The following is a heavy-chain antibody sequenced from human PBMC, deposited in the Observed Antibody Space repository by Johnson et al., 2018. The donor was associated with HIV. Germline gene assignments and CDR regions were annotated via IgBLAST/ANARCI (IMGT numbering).Heavy chain of an antibody. Sequence: VQLVESGGVVVQPGGSLRLSCAASGFTFDDYTMHWVRQAPGKGLEWVSLISWDGGNTYYADSVKGRFTIYRENAKNSLYLQMNSLRAEDTAVYYWARGVGAPYWGGFDVWGQGTMVTVSS. CDR1: GFTFDDYT. D-gene: IGHD1-26*01. CDR2: ISWDGGNT. V-gene: IGHV3-43*01. J-gene: IGHJ3*01. CDR3: ARGVGAPYWGGFDV.